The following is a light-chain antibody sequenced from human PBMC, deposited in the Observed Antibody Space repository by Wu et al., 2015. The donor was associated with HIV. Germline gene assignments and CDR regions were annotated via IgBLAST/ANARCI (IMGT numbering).Light chain of an antibody. CDR1: QSVSSTY. Sequence: EIVLTQSPGTLSLSPGERATLSCRASQSVSSTYLAWHQQRPGQAPTLLIYAASSRATGIPDRFSGSGSGTDFTLTIRRLEPEDFAMYYCQQRDSFGQGTKLEIK. CDR3: QQRDS. J-gene: IGKJ2*03. V-gene: IGKV3-20*01. CDR2: AAS.